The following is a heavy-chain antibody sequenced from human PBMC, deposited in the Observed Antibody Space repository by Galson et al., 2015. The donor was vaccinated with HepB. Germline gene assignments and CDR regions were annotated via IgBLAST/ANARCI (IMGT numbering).Heavy chain of an antibody. J-gene: IGHJ4*02. D-gene: IGHD2-15*01. CDR3: ARAYCSGGSCRWEHFDY. CDR1: GFSLSTSGVG. Sequence: PALVKPTQTLTLTCTFSGFSLSTSGVGVGWIRQPPGKALEWLALIYWNDDKRYSPSLKSRLTVTKDTSKNQVVLTMSNMDPVDTATYYCARAYCSGGSCRWEHFDYWGQGTLVTVSS. CDR2: IYWNDDK. V-gene: IGHV2-5*01.